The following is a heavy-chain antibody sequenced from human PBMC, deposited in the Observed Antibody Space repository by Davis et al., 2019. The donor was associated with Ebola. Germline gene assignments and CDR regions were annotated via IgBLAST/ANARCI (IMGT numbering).Heavy chain of an antibody. CDR2: INPSGGST. Sequence: ASVKVSCKASGYTFTSYYMHWVRQAPGQGLEWMGIINPSGGSTSYAQKFQGRVTMTRDTSTSTVYMELSSLRSEDTAVYYCARDFSRSGCSSTSCPPGWFDPWGQGTLVTVSS. D-gene: IGHD2-2*01. CDR1: GYTFTSYY. J-gene: IGHJ5*02. V-gene: IGHV1-46*01. CDR3: ARDFSRSGCSSTSCPPGWFDP.